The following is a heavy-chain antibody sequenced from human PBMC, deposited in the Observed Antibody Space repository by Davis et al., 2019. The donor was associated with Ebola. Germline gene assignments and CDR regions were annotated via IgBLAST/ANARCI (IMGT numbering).Heavy chain of an antibody. J-gene: IGHJ4*02. Sequence: GESLKISCAASGLTVSSNYMSWVRQAPGKGLEWVSVIYSGGSTYYADSVKGRFTISRHNSKNTLYLQMNSLRAEDTAVYYCARLQREIGVVTAIRYYFDYWGQGTLVTVSS. CDR2: IYSGGST. V-gene: IGHV3-53*04. CDR3: ARLQREIGVVTAIRYYFDY. CDR1: GLTVSSNY. D-gene: IGHD2-21*02.